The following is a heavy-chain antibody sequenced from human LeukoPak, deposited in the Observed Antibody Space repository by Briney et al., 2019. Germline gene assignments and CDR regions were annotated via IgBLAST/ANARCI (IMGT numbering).Heavy chain of an antibody. V-gene: IGHV4-31*03. CDR3: ARVPTTVSDYFDY. D-gene: IGHD4-17*01. Sequence: SETLSLTCTVSGGSISSGGCYWSWMRQPPVKGLEWIGYIYYTGNTYYNPSLKTRLTISVDTSKNQFSLKLRSVTAADTAVYYCARVPTTVSDYFDYWGQGTLVTVSS. J-gene: IGHJ4*02. CDR2: IYYTGNT. CDR1: GGSISSGGCY.